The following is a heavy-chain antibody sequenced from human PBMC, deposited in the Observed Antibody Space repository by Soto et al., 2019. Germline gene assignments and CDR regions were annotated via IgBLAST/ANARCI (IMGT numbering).Heavy chain of an antibody. D-gene: IGHD2-21*01. J-gene: IGHJ4*02. V-gene: IGHV1-18*01. CDR2: ISAYNGNT. CDR3: AREEIYGDCFDY. CDR1: GFAFTSYA. Sequence: GASVKVSCKASGFAFTSYAITWVRQAPGQGLEWMGWISAYNGNTNYAQNLQGRVTITADESTSTAYMELSSLRSEDTAVYYCAREEIYGDCFDYWGQGTLVTVSS.